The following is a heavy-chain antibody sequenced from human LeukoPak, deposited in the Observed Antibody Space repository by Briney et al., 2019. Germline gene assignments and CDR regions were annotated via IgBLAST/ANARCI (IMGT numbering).Heavy chain of an antibody. CDR2: IYYSGST. D-gene: IGHD1-14*01. Sequence: PSDTLSLTCTVSGGSFSSYCWSWIRQPPGKGLEWIGYIYYSGSTNYNPSLKSRVTISVDTSKNQFSLKLSSVTAADTAVYYCARESGNLRNDAFDIWGQGTMVTVSS. CDR3: ARESGNLRNDAFDI. V-gene: IGHV4-59*01. J-gene: IGHJ3*02. CDR1: GGSFSSYC.